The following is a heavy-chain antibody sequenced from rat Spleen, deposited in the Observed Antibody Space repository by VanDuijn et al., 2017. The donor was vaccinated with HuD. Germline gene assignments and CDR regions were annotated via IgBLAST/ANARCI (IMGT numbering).Heavy chain of an antibody. CDR3: TRMWDY. J-gene: IGHJ2*01. Sequence: QVQLKESGPGLVQPSQTLSLTCTVSGFSLTSYGVSWVRQPPGKGLEWMGGIWGDGSTNYNSTLKSRLSISRDTSKSQVFLKMSSLQTEDTAIYFCTRMWDYWGQGVMVTVSS. V-gene: IGHV2-13*01. CDR2: IWGDGST. CDR1: GFSLTSYG.